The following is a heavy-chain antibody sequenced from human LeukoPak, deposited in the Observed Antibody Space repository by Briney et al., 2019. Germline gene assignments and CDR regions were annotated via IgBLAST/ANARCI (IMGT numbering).Heavy chain of an antibody. CDR1: GGSISSSGYY. V-gene: IGHV4-39*02. D-gene: IGHD6-13*01. CDR3: ARDPTAAGKGAWFDP. Sequence: AETLSLTCIVSGGSISSSGYYCGWIRQPPGEGLEWIGCIYYSGSTYYNPSRKSRVTISVDTSKNQFSLKLSSVAAADTAVYYCARDPTAAGKGAWFDPWGQGTLVTVSS. J-gene: IGHJ5*02. CDR2: IYYSGST.